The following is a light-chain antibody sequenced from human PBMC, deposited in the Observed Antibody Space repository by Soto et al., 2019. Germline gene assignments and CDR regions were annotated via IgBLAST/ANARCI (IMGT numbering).Light chain of an antibody. CDR1: QSISSY. J-gene: IGKJ4*01. CDR3: QQSDSTPDT. Sequence: DIQMTQSPSSLSASVGDRVTITCRASQSISSYLNWYQQKPGKAPKLLIYAASSLQSGVPSRFSGSGSGTDITLTISKLQPEDFATYYWQQSDSTPDTFGGGTKVEIK. V-gene: IGKV1-39*01. CDR2: AAS.